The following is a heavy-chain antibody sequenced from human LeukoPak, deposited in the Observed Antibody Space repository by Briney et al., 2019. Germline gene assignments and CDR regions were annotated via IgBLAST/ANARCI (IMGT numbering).Heavy chain of an antibody. CDR2: ISGSGGST. V-gene: IGHV3-23*01. Sequence: GGSLRLSCAASGFTVSSNYMSWVRQAPGKGLEWVSAISGSGGSTYYADSVKGRFTISRDNSKNTLYLQMNSLRAEDTAVYYCAKDRGIAVGLFDYWGQGTLVTVSS. CDR3: AKDRGIAVGLFDY. J-gene: IGHJ4*02. D-gene: IGHD6-19*01. CDR1: GFTVSSNY.